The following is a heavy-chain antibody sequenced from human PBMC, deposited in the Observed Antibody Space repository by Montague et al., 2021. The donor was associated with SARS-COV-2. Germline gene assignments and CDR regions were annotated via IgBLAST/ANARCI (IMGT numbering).Heavy chain of an antibody. CDR2: VPNTGST. CDR3: ARIERGFWRDLVVFDV. D-gene: IGHD3-3*01. J-gene: IGHJ3*01. CDR1: GVSITSYY. Sequence: SETLSLTCSVSGVSITSYYWSWIRQFPGKELEWIGTVPNTGSTNKNPSLMSRVTISRDTSSGQVSMRLRSVTAADTAFYFCARIERGFWRDLVVFDVWGPGTLVTVSS. V-gene: IGHV4-59*12.